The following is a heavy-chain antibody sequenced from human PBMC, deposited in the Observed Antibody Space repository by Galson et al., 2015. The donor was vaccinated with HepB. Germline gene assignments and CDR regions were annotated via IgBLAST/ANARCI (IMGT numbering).Heavy chain of an antibody. CDR2: IYPGDSDT. CDR3: ARPRVGRDDSSDI. Sequence: QSGAEVKKPGESLKISCKGSGDSFTSYWIAWVRQMPGKGLEWMGIIYPGDSDTRYSPSFQGQVTISTDKSISTAYVQWSSLKASDTAMYFCARPRVGRDDSSDISGQGTMFPVSS. D-gene: IGHD1-26*01. V-gene: IGHV5-51*03. CDR1: GDSFTSYW. J-gene: IGHJ3*02.